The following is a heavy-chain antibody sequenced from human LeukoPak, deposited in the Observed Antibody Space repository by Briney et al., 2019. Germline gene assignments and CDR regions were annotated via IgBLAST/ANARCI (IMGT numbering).Heavy chain of an antibody. Sequence: ASVKVSCKASGGTFSSYAISWVRQAPGQGLEWMGGIIPIFGTANYAQKFQGRVTITADESTSTAYMELSSLRSEDTAVYCCAREARYCSSTSCYLLGAFDIWGQGTMVTVSS. J-gene: IGHJ3*02. CDR3: AREARYCSSTSCYLLGAFDI. CDR1: GGTFSSYA. V-gene: IGHV1-69*01. D-gene: IGHD2-2*01. CDR2: IIPIFGTA.